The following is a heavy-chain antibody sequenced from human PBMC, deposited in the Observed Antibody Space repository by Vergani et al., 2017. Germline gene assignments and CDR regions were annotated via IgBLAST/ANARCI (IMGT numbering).Heavy chain of an antibody. CDR2: IYSSSSYI. Sequence: EVQVVESGGGLVKPGGSLRLSCAASGFTFSSYNMNWVRQAPGKGMEWVSSIYSSSSYISYADSVKGRFTISRDNAKNSLLLQMNSLRTEDTAVYYCARDSGSYYKGVVDIWGQGTMVTVSA. CDR1: GFTFSSYN. D-gene: IGHD3-10*01. CDR3: ARDSGSYYKGVVDI. V-gene: IGHV3-21*01. J-gene: IGHJ3*02.